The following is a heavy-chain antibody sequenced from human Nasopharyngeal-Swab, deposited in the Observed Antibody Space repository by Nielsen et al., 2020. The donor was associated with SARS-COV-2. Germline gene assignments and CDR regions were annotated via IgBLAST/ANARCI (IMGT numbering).Heavy chain of an antibody. V-gene: IGHV3-73*01. CDR2: IGDKDHNYAT. CDR1: GFIFSASA. J-gene: IGHJ4*02. CDR3: TTDFYFDY. Sequence: GASLKISCAASGFIFSASAIYWVRQASGKGLEWVGRIGDKDHNYATTYGASVQGRFTISRDDSKNTAFLQMDSLKTEDTALYYCTTDFYFDYWGQGTLVTVSS.